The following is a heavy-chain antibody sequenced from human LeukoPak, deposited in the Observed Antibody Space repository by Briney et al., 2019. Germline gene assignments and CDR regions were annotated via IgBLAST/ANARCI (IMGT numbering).Heavy chain of an antibody. CDR2: IRGSGDRT. J-gene: IGHJ6*03. V-gene: IGHV3-23*01. Sequence: GGSLRLSCAASGFTFSSYGMSWVRQAPGKGLEWVSAIRGSGDRTRYADSVKGRFTISRDNSKNTLYLQMNSLGAEDTAVYYCAKDSKIVGATFRSYHYMDVWGKGTAVTVSS. CDR1: GFTFSSYG. D-gene: IGHD1-26*01. CDR3: AKDSKIVGATFRSYHYMDV.